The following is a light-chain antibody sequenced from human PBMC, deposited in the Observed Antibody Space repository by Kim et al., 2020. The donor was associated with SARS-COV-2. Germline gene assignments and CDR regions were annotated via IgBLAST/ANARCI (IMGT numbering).Light chain of an antibody. J-gene: IGKJ1*01. V-gene: IGKV3-15*01. CDR3: QQYDNWPLT. CDR2: DAS. CDR1: QSVSGN. Sequence: EIMMTQSPATLSVSLGERATLSCRASQSVSGNLAWYQQKPGQAPRLLIYDASTRATDIPARFSGSGSGTEFTLTISSLQSEDFAVYYCQQYDNWPLTFGQGTKVDIK.